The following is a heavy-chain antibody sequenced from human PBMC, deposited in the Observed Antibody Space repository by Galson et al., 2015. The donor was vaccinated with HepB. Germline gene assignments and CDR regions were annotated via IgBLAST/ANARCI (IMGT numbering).Heavy chain of an antibody. D-gene: IGHD5-18*01. J-gene: IGHJ6*02. Sequence: SLRLSCAASGFTFSSYAMHWVRQAPGKGLEWVAVISYDGSNKYYADSVKGRFTISRDNSKNTLYLQMNSLRAEDTAVYYCASCGYSYGYGYYYGMDVWGQGTTVTVSS. CDR1: GFTFSSYA. CDR2: ISYDGSNK. CDR3: ASCGYSYGYGYYYGMDV. V-gene: IGHV3-30-3*01.